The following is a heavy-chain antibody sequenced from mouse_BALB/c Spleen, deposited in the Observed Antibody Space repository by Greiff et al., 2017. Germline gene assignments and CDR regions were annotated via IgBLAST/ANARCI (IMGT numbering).Heavy chain of an antibody. CDR3: APTAGHAMDY. D-gene: IGHD1-2*01. CDR1: GYTFTSYW. J-gene: IGHJ4*01. V-gene: IGHV1-7*01. Sequence: QVHVKQSGAELAKPGASVKMSCKASGYTFTSYWMHWVKQRPGQGLEWIGYINPSTGYTEYNQKFKDKATLTADKSSSTAYMQLSSLTSEDSAVYYCAPTAGHAMDYWGQGTSVTVSS. CDR2: INPSTGYT.